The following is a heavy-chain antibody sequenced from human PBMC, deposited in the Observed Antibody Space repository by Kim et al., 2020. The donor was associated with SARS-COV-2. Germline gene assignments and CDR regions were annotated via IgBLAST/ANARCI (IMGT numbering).Heavy chain of an antibody. CDR3: ARKARNSGNYDYLDY. Sequence: GGSLRLSCTASGFTLTNYAMHWVRQAPGKGLEYVSAISSNGYSTYYANFVEGRFTISRDTSKNTLYLQLGSLRAEDKAMYYCARKARNSGNYDYLDYWGQGILVSVSS. D-gene: IGHD1-26*01. CDR2: ISSNGYST. V-gene: IGHV3-64*01. CDR1: GFTLTNYA. J-gene: IGHJ4*02.